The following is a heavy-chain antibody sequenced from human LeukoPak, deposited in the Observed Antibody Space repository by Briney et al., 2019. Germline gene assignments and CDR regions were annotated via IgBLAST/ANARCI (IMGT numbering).Heavy chain of an antibody. Sequence: SETLSLTCAVSGGSISSGGYSWSWIRQPPGKGLEWIGYIYHSGSTYYNPPLKSRVTISVDRSKNQFSLKLSSVTAADTAVYYCARVSGIVGATTSWGQGTLVTVSS. D-gene: IGHD1-26*01. CDR2: IYHSGST. CDR1: GGSISSGGYS. CDR3: ARVSGIVGATTS. V-gene: IGHV4-30-2*01. J-gene: IGHJ4*02.